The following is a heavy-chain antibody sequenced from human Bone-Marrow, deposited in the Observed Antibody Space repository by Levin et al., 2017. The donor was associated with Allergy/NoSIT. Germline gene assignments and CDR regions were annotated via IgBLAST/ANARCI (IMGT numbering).Heavy chain of an antibody. CDR1: GASISSGDSS. V-gene: IGHV4-30-2*01. CDR3: ARLGSRSYRFFDT. D-gene: IGHD3-3*01. J-gene: IGHJ5*02. CDR2: FYESGST. Sequence: SETLSLTCAVSGASISSGDSSWSWIRQPPGKGLEWFGNFYESGSTYYTPSLRGRVTISVDKSKNHFSLRLSSVTAADAAVYYCARLGSRSYRFFDTWGKGTLVTVSS.